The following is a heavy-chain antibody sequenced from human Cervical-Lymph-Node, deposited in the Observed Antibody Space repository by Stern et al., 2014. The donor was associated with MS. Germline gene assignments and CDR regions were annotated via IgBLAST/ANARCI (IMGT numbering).Heavy chain of an antibody. Sequence: VQLVESGAEVKKPGASVKVSCKASGYTFTSYYMHWVRQAPGQGLEWMGIINPSGGSTIYGQKFQGRVTMTRDTSTSTVYMELSSLRSEATAVYYCAREVAGHRLGMMDVWGQGTTVTVSS. V-gene: IGHV1-46*01. CDR2: INPSGGST. CDR3: AREVAGHRLGMMDV. CDR1: GYTFTSYY. J-gene: IGHJ6*02. D-gene: IGHD6-19*01.